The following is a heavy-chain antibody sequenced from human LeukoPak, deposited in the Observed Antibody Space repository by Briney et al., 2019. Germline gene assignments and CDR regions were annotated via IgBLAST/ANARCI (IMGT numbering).Heavy chain of an antibody. CDR1: GGSISSGGYY. Sequence: SQTLSLTCTVSGGSISSGGYYWSWIRQPPGKGLEWIGYIYHSGSTYYNPSLKSRVTISVDRSKNQFSLKLSSVTAADTAVYYCARTYSSYWLYFDYWGQGILVTVSS. CDR2: IYHSGST. D-gene: IGHD6-13*01. CDR3: ARTYSSYWLYFDY. V-gene: IGHV4-30-2*01. J-gene: IGHJ4*02.